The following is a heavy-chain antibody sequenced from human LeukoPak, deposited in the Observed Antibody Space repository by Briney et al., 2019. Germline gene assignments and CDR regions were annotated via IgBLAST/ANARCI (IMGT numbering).Heavy chain of an antibody. J-gene: IGHJ4*02. CDR2: LKSDGSGI. Sequence: GGSLRLSCAASGFTFSDYAMNWVRQAPGKGLEWVSGLKSDGSGISYADSVKGRFTISRDNSKNTVFLQMNSLRAEDTGVYYCAKDLGDSSGWIDRDYFDYWGQGTLVTVSS. D-gene: IGHD6-19*01. CDR3: AKDLGDSSGWIDRDYFDY. V-gene: IGHV3-23*01. CDR1: GFTFSDYA.